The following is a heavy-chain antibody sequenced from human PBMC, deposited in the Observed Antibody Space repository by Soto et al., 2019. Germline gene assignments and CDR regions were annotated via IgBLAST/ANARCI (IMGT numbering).Heavy chain of an antibody. D-gene: IGHD3-22*01. CDR2: MSFDETKK. CDR3: ARSHAPYYYDTTGFFFGLDV. V-gene: IGHV3-30-3*01. CDR1: GFTFSNYA. Sequence: QVRLVESGGGVVQPGRSLRLSCAASGFTFSNYAMHWVRQAPGKGLEWVAVMSFDETKKYHAASVEGRFTISRDNSQNTLDLQMNSLRAEDTALYYCARSHAPYYYDTTGFFFGLDVWGQGTTAVVSS. J-gene: IGHJ6*02.